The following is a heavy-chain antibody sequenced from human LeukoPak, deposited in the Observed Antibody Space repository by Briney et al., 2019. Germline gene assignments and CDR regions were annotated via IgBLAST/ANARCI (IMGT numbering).Heavy chain of an antibody. D-gene: IGHD2-2*01. CDR1: GGTFSSYA. J-gene: IGHJ3*02. CDR3: ARDDCSSTSCQSSFDI. Sequence: ASVKVSCKASGGTFSSYAISWVRQAPGQGLEWMGGIIPIFGTANYAQKFQGRVTITADESTSTAYMELSSLRSEDTAVYYCARDDCSSTSCQSSFDIWGQGTMVTVSS. CDR2: IIPIFGTA. V-gene: IGHV1-69*13.